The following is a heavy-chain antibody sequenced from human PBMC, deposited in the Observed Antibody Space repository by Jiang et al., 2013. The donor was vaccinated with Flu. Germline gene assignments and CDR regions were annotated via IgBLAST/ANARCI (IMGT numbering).Heavy chain of an antibody. CDR1: GGSFSGYY. CDR2: INHSGST. CDR3: ARGRKTMVRGPNWFDP. Sequence: LLKPSETLSLTCAVYGGSFSGYYWSWIRQPPGKGLEWIGEINHSGSTNYNPSLKSRVTISVDTSKNQFSLKLSSVTAADTAVYYCARGRKTMVRGPNWFDPWGQGTLVTVSS. V-gene: IGHV4-34*01. D-gene: IGHD3-10*01. J-gene: IGHJ5*02.